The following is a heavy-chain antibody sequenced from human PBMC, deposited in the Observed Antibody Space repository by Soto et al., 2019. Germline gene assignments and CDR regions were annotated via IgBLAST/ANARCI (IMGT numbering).Heavy chain of an antibody. Sequence: GGSLRLSCAASGFTFSSYGMHWVRQAPGKGLEWVAVISYDGSNKYYADSVKGRFTISRDNSKNTLYLQMNSLRAEDTAVYYCAKLRTVESAFDIWGQGTMVTVSS. CDR1: GFTFSSYG. V-gene: IGHV3-30*18. CDR2: ISYDGSNK. J-gene: IGHJ3*02. CDR3: AKLRTVESAFDI. D-gene: IGHD4-17*01.